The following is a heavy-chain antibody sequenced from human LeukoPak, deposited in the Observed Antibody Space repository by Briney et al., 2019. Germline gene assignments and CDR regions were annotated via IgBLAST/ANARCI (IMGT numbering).Heavy chain of an antibody. CDR3: ARDEVITIFGVPYDY. CDR2: ISSSSSYI. J-gene: IGHJ4*02. V-gene: IGHV3-21*01. Sequence: GGSLRLSCAASGFTFSSYSMNWVRQAPGKGLEWVSSISSSSSYIYYADSVKGRFTISRDNAKNSLCLQMDSLRAEDTAVYYCARDEVITIFGVPYDYWGQGTLVTVSS. CDR1: GFTFSSYS. D-gene: IGHD3-3*01.